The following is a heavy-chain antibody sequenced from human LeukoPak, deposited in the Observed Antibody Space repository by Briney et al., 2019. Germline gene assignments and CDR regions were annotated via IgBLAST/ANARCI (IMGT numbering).Heavy chain of an antibody. CDR2: IYSGGST. CDR1: GFTFRDFS. V-gene: IGHV3-66*01. Sequence: GGSLRLSFAASGFTFRDFSMGWIRQTPGKGLEWVSVIYSGGSTYYADSVKGRFTISRDNSKNTLYLQMNSLRAEDTAVYYCARVGGPPYYFDYWGQGTLVTVSS. J-gene: IGHJ4*02. D-gene: IGHD3-10*01. CDR3: ARVGGPPYYFDY.